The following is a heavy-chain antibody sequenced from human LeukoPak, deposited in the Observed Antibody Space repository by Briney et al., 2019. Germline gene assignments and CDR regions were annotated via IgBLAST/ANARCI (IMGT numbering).Heavy chain of an antibody. D-gene: IGHD3-22*01. Sequence: GGSLRLSCAASGLTFSSYWMHLGRQAPGKGLVWVSRINSDGSSTIYADSVKGRFTISRDNAKNTLYLHMNSLRAEDTAVYYCARVGTYYDSSGYTSGYFDYWGQGTMVTVSS. V-gene: IGHV3-74*01. CDR1: GLTFSSYW. CDR3: ARVGTYYDSSGYTSGYFDY. CDR2: INSDGSST. J-gene: IGHJ4*02.